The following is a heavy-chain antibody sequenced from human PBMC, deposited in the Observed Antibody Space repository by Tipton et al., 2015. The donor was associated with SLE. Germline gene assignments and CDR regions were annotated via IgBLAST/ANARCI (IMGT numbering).Heavy chain of an antibody. V-gene: IGHV3-21*03. CDR3: ARESTGWPSGHGMDV. CDR2: ITGSGGHI. J-gene: IGHJ6*02. CDR1: GFPFSTYT. D-gene: IGHD5/OR15-5a*01. Sequence: GSLRLSCAASGFPFSTYTMNWVRQAPGKGLEWVSSITGSGGHISYIDSVKGRFTISRDNAKNSLYLQMNSLRAEDTAVYYCARESTGWPSGHGMDVWGQGTTVTVSS.